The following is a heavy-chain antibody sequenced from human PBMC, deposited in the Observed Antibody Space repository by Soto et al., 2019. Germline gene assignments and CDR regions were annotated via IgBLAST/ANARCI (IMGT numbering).Heavy chain of an antibody. V-gene: IGHV3-48*02. D-gene: IGHD2-8*01. CDR2: ISSSSSTI. CDR3: ARGYPKYCTNGVCYYYYYGMDV. Sequence: GGSLRLSCAASGFTFSSYSMNWVRQAPGKGLEWVSYISSSSSTIYYADSVKGRFTISRDNAKNSLYLQMNSLRDEDTAVYYCARGYPKYCTNGVCYYYYYGMDVWGQGTTVTVSS. J-gene: IGHJ6*02. CDR1: GFTFSSYS.